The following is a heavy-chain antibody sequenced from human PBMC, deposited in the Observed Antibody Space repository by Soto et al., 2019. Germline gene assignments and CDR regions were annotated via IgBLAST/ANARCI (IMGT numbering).Heavy chain of an antibody. CDR2: ISYDGNNE. J-gene: IGHJ3*02. V-gene: IGHV3-30-3*01. CDR3: ARDGYSGRSDGFDI. Sequence: QVQLVESGGGVVQPGRSLRLSCAASGFTFSAYTMHWVRQPPGKGLEWVAVISYDGNNERYTDPVKGRFPVSRDNSKSTLYLQMNSPKSEDTAVYYCARDGYSGRSDGFDIWGQGTMVTVSS. D-gene: IGHD1-26*01. CDR1: GFTFSAYT.